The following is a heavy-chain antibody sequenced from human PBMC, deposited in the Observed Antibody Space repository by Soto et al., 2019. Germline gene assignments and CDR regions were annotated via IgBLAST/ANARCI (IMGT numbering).Heavy chain of an antibody. CDR1: GFTFTNYW. J-gene: IGHJ3*02. Sequence: EVQLMESGGALVQPGGSLGLSCAASGFTFTNYWMTWVRQPPGKELEWVANIKPDGRDNYYVDSLKGRFTIARDNAKNSLYLQMNSLRAEDTAVYFCARDPGGGYCGAFDIWGQGTMVTVSS. CDR2: IKPDGRDN. CDR3: ARDPGGGYCGAFDI. V-gene: IGHV3-7*05. D-gene: IGHD1-26*01.